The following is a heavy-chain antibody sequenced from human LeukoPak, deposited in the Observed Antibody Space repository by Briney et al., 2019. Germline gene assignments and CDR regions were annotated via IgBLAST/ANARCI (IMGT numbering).Heavy chain of an antibody. Sequence: PGRSLRLSCAASGFTFSSYGMLWVRQAPGKGLEWVAFIRYDGNNKLYADSMKGRFTISRDNSKNTLYLHINSLRAEDTAVYYCVKDNPLDYWGQGTLAIVSS. D-gene: IGHD1-14*01. CDR1: GFTFSSYG. CDR3: VKDNPLDY. J-gene: IGHJ4*02. V-gene: IGHV3-30*02. CDR2: IRYDGNNK.